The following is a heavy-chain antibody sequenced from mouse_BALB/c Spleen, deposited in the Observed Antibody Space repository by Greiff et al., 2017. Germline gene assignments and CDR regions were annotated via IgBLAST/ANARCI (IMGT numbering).Heavy chain of an antibody. V-gene: IGHV5-6-3*01. Sequence: EVQLVESGGGLVQPGGSLKLSCAASGFTFSSYGMSWVRQTPDKRLELVATINSNGGSTYYPDSVKGRFTISRDNAKNTLYLQMSSLKSEDTAMYYCAREIGGFAYWGQGTLVTVSA. CDR1: GFTFSSYG. J-gene: IGHJ3*01. CDR3: AREIGGFAY. D-gene: IGHD2-14*01. CDR2: INSNGGST.